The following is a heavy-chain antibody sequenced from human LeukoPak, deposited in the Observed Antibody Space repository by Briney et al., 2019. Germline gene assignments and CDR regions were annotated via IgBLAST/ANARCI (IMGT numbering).Heavy chain of an antibody. Sequence: GGSLRLSCAASGFTFSSYWMSWVRQAPGKGLEWVANIKQEGSEKYCVDSVKGRFIISRDNAKNSLHLQMNRLRAEGTAVYYCARVLSTNLDYGGQGTLVTVSA. CDR3: ARVLSTNLDY. J-gene: IGHJ4*02. CDR2: IKQEGSEK. V-gene: IGHV3-7*04. D-gene: IGHD5/OR15-5a*01. CDR1: GFTFSSYW.